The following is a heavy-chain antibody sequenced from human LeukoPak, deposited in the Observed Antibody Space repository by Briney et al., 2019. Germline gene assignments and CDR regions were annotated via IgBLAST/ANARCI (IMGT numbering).Heavy chain of an antibody. J-gene: IGHJ4*02. CDR2: INHSGST. CDR1: GGSFSGYY. V-gene: IGHV4-34*01. D-gene: IGHD3-10*01. Sequence: SETLSLTCAVYGGSFSGYYWSWIRQPPGKGLEWIGEINHSGSTNYNPSLKSRVTISVDTSKNQFSLKLSSVTAADTAVYYCARHPYGSGSYSHFDYWGQGTLVTVSS. CDR3: ARHPYGSGSYSHFDY.